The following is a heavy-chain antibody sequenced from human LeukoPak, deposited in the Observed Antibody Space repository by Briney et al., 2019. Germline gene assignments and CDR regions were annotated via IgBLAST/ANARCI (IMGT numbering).Heavy chain of an antibody. CDR3: ARRSVGLGPSTWLFDY. D-gene: IGHD6-13*01. CDR2: MSTTSSFT. V-gene: IGHV3-11*03. CDR1: GFTFSDYY. Sequence: PGGSLRLSCAASGFTFSDYYMNWIRQAPGKGLEWVSYMSTTSSFTDYADSVRGRFTISRDNAKNSLYLQMNSLTAEDTAVYYCARRSVGLGPSTWLFDYWGQGTPVTVSS. J-gene: IGHJ4*02.